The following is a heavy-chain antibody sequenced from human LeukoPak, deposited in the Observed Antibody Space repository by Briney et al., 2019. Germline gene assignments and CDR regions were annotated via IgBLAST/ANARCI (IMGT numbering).Heavy chain of an antibody. CDR3: ARVVATRNRHSLLYYYYYYMDV. Sequence: ASVKVSCKASGYTFTGYYMHWVRQAPGQGLEWMGWINPNSGGTNYAQKFQGRVTMTRDTSISTAYMELSRLRSDDTAVYYCARVVATRNRHSLLYYYYYYMDVWGKGTTVTVSS. D-gene: IGHD5-12*01. J-gene: IGHJ6*03. CDR1: GYTFTGYY. CDR2: INPNSGGT. V-gene: IGHV1-2*02.